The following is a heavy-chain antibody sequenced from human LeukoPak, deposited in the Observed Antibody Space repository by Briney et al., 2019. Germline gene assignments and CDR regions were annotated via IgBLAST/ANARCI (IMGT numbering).Heavy chain of an antibody. CDR1: GYTFTSYA. CDR3: ARPLGYCSSTSCYGYFDY. J-gene: IGHJ4*02. Sequence: ASVKVSCKASGYTFTSYAMHWVRQAPGQRLEWMGWINAGNGNTKYSQKFQGRVTITADESTSTAYMELSSLRSEDTAVYYCARPLGYCSSTSCYGYFDYWGQGTLVTVSS. V-gene: IGHV1-3*01. CDR2: INAGNGNT. D-gene: IGHD2-2*01.